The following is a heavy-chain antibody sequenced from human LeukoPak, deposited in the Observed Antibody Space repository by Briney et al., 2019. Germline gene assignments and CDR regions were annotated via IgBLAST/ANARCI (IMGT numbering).Heavy chain of an antibody. J-gene: IGHJ4*02. CDR3: ARGDVDTMVAHEGFDY. Sequence: SETLSLTCAVYGGSFSGYHWSWIRQPPGKGLEWIGEINHSGSTNYNPSLKSRVTISVDTSKNQFSLKLSSVTAADTAVYYCARGDVDTMVAHEGFDYWGQGTLVTVSS. CDR1: GGSFSGYH. D-gene: IGHD2-8*01. CDR2: INHSGST. V-gene: IGHV4-34*01.